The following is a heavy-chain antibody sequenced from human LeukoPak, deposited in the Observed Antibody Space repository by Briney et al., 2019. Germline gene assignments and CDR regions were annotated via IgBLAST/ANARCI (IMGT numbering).Heavy chain of an antibody. J-gene: IGHJ4*02. CDR3: ARDGRFAAYEPDY. D-gene: IGHD1-26*01. CDR1: GGTFSNYA. Sequence: ASVKVSCKASGGTFSNYAISWMRQAPGQGLEWVGWISAYDGNTNYAQKFQGRVTMTTDTSTSTAHMELRSLRYDDTAVYYCARDGRFAAYEPDYWGQGTLVTVSS. CDR2: ISAYDGNT. V-gene: IGHV1-18*01.